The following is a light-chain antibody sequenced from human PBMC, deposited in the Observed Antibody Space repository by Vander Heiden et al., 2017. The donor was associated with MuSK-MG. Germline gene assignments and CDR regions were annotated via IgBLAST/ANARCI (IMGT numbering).Light chain of an antibody. CDR1: QSLLHSNGYNY. J-gene: IGKJ2*01. V-gene: IGKV2-28*01. Sequence: DIVMTQSPLSLPVTPGEPASISCRSSQSLLHSNGYNYLDWYLQKPGQSPQLLIYLGSNRASGVPDRFSGSGSGTDFTLKISRVEADDVWVYDCRQALQTPYTFGQGTKLEIK. CDR2: LGS. CDR3: RQALQTPYT.